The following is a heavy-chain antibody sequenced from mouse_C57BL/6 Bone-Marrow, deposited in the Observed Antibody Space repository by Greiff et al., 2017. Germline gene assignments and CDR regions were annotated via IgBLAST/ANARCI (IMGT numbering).Heavy chain of an antibody. CDR1: GFNIKDDY. Sequence: DVQLVESGAELVRPGASVKLSCTASGFNIKDDYMHWVKQRPEQGLEWIGWIDPENGDTEYASKFQGKATITADTSSNTAYRPLSSLTSEDTAVYYCTTGVWYFDVWGTGTTVTVSS. V-gene: IGHV14-4*01. CDR2: IDPENGDT. CDR3: TTGVWYFDV. J-gene: IGHJ1*03.